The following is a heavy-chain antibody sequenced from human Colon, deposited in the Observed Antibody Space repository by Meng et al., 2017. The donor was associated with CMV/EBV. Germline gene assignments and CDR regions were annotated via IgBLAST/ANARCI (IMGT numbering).Heavy chain of an antibody. V-gene: IGHV4-59*01. CDR1: GGSMNYFH. J-gene: IGHJ5*02. Sequence: ESLKISCSVSGGSMNYFHWSWIRQAPGKGLEWIGSFYYTGTTNYNPSLESRVTLSGDASKNEFSLKMKSVTAADTAVYYCARNIEAASGWFAPWGQGTLVTVSS. CDR3: ARNIEAASGWFAP. CDR2: FYYTGTT. D-gene: IGHD6-25*01.